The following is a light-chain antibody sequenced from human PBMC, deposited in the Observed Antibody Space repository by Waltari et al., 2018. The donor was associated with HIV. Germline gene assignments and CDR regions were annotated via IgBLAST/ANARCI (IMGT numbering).Light chain of an antibody. Sequence: DILMTQSPSALSASLGVNVVITFLASQAISSQLNWYQQKSNKAPVLLVYSAYKLQSGAPSRCRGAGSGRDFSLSITGLQTEDFATYFCQQSYDSPFNFGPGT. V-gene: IGKV1-39*01. CDR1: QAISSQ. CDR3: QQSYDSPFN. J-gene: IGKJ3*01. CDR2: SAY.